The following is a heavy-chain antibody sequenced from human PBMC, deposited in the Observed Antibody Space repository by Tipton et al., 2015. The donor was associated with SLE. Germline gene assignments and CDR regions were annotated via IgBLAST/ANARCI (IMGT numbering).Heavy chain of an antibody. V-gene: IGHV4-39*01. CDR1: GGSISSSSYY. CDR2: IYYSGST. D-gene: IGHD3-22*01. J-gene: IGHJ4*02. Sequence: TLSLTCTVSGGSISSSSYYWGWIRQPPGKGLEWIGSIYYSGSTYYNPSLKSRVTISVDTSKNQFSLKLSSVTAADTAVYYCARGLQYYYDSSGLDYWGQGTLVTVSS. CDR3: ARGLQYYYDSSGLDY.